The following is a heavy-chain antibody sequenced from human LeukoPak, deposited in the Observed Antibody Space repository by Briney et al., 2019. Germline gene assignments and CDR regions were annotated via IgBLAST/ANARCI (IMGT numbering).Heavy chain of an antibody. V-gene: IGHV4-59*08. CDR2: IYYSGST. CDR3: ARHFGVHDAFDI. Sequence: SETLSLTCTVSGGSISSYYWSWIRQPPGKGLEWIGYIYYSGSTNYNPSLKSRVTISVDTSKNQFSLKLSSVTAADTAVYYCARHFGVHDAFDIWGQGTMVTVSS. J-gene: IGHJ3*02. D-gene: IGHD2-8*01. CDR1: GGSISSYY.